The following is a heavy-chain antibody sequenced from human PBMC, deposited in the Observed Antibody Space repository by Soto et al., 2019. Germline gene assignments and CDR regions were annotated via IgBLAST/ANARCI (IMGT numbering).Heavy chain of an antibody. D-gene: IGHD1-26*01. CDR3: AKESGSYSGYFDY. J-gene: IGHJ4*02. Sequence: QVQLVESGGGVVQPGRSLRLSCAASGFTFSSYGMHWVRQAPGKGLEWVAFISYHGSNKYYTDSVKGRFTISRDNSKNTLYLQMNSLRAEDTAVYYCAKESGSYSGYFDYWGQGTLVTVSS. CDR2: ISYHGSNK. V-gene: IGHV3-30*18. CDR1: GFTFSSYG.